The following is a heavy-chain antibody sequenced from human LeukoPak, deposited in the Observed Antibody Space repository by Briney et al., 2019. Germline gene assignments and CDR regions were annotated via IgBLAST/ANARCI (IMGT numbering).Heavy chain of an antibody. CDR3: AKHPASDSSYLDY. D-gene: IGHD6-6*01. CDR2: ISGSGGST. Sequence: GGSLRLSCAASGFTFSSYAMSWVRQAPGKGLEWVSAISGSGGSTYHADSVKGRFTISRDNSKNTLYLQMNSLRAEDTAVYYCAKHPASDSSYLDYWGQGTLVTVSS. V-gene: IGHV3-23*01. J-gene: IGHJ4*02. CDR1: GFTFSSYA.